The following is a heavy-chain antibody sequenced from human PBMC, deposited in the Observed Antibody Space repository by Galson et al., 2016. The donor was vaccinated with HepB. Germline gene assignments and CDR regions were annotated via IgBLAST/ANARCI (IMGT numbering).Heavy chain of an antibody. CDR2: IYPSDSDT. D-gene: IGHD2-2*01. Sequence: QSGAEVKKPGESLRISCKGSTYSFTNYWIVWVRQMPGKGLEWMGIIYPSDSDTTYSPSFQGQVTISADMSISTAYLQWSSLKASDTAMYYCATSETDCTATSCPHYLDYWGQGTLVTVSS. J-gene: IGHJ4*02. CDR3: ATSETDCTATSCPHYLDY. V-gene: IGHV5-51*01. CDR1: TYSFTNYW.